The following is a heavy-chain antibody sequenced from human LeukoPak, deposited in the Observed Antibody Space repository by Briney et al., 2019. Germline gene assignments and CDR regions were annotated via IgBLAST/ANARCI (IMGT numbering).Heavy chain of an antibody. Sequence: PGGSLRLSCAASGFTFSSYSMNWVRQAPGKGLEWVSSISSSSGYIYYADSVKGRFTISRDNAKSSLYLQMNSLRAEDTAVYYCAKGSTRAAYGSGSYQFDYWGQGTLVTVSS. D-gene: IGHD3-10*01. CDR1: GFTFSSYS. CDR2: ISSSSGYI. J-gene: IGHJ4*02. V-gene: IGHV3-21*04. CDR3: AKGSTRAAYGSGSYQFDY.